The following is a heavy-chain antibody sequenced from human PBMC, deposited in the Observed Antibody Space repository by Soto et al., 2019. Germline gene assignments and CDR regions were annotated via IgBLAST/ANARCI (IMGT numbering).Heavy chain of an antibody. D-gene: IGHD5-12*01. J-gene: IGHJ4*02. Sequence: QVQLQQWGAGLLKPSETLSLTCTVNGGSLTGYYWSWIRQPPGKGLEWIGEAKDGGSTNYSPSLRGRVSISADTSKNHFSLRLNSVTAADTAVYFCARGQEGIVATHWDQGALVTVSS. CDR1: GGSLTGYY. CDR3: ARGQEGIVATH. V-gene: IGHV4-34*01. CDR2: AKDGGST.